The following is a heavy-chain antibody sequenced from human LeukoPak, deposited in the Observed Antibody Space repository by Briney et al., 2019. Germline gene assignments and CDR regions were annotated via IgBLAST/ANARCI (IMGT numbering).Heavy chain of an antibody. D-gene: IGHD5-12*01. CDR2: ISSSSSYI. Sequence: GGSLRLSCAASGFTFSSCSMNWDRQAPGKGLEWVSSISSSSSYIYYADSVKGRFTISRDNAKNSLYLQMNSLRAEDTAVYYCARVLGYSGYDLVDYWGQGTLVTVSS. J-gene: IGHJ4*02. V-gene: IGHV3-21*01. CDR1: GFTFSSCS. CDR3: ARVLGYSGYDLVDY.